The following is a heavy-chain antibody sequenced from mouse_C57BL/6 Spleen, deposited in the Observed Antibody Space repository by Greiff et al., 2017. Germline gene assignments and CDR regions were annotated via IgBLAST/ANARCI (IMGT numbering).Heavy chain of an antibody. CDR3: ARSGDYYGSSYHV. D-gene: IGHD1-1*01. J-gene: IGHJ1*03. V-gene: IGHV1-50*01. Sequence: QVQLQQPGAELVKPGASVKLSCKASGYTFTSYWMQWVKQRPGQGLEWIGEIDPSDSYTNYNQKFKGKATLTVDTSSSTAYMQLSSLTSEDSAVYYCARSGDYYGSSYHVWGTGTTVTVSS. CDR1: GYTFTSYW. CDR2: IDPSDSYT.